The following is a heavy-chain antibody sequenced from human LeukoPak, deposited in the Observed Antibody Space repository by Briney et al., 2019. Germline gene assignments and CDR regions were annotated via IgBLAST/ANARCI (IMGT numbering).Heavy chain of an antibody. D-gene: IGHD1-26*01. CDR3: AKSGGYGLIDY. CDR1: GASISGSGYY. Sequence: SETLSLTCAVSGASISGSGYYLGWIRQPPGKGLEWIGNIYYSGSTYYNSSLKSRVTISIDTSKNQVSLNLTSMTAADTAVYYCAKSGGYGLIDYWGQGTLVTVSS. J-gene: IGHJ4*01. CDR2: IYYSGST. V-gene: IGHV4-39*01.